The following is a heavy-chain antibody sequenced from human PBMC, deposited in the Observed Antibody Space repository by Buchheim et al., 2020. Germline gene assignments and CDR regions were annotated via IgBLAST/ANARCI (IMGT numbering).Heavy chain of an antibody. D-gene: IGHD1-26*01. V-gene: IGHV3-33*01. Sequence: QVQLVESGGGVVQPGRSLRLSCAASGFTFSSYGMHWVRQAPGKGLEWVAVIWYDGSNKYYAESVKGRFTISRDNSKKTLYLQMNSLRAEDTAVYYCARDSRAWELLLDYWGQGTL. CDR1: GFTFSSYG. CDR2: IWYDGSNK. CDR3: ARDSRAWELLLDY. J-gene: IGHJ4*02.